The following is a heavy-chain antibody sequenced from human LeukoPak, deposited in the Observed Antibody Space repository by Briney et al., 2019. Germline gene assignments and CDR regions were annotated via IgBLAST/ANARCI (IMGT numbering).Heavy chain of an antibody. V-gene: IGHV4-59*01. Sequence: SETLSLTCTVSGGPISSYYWSWIRQPPGKGVEWIGYIYYSGSTNYNPSLKSRVTISVDTSKNQFSLKLSSVTAADTAVYYCARAGDTGNFDYWGQGTLVTVSS. CDR2: IYYSGST. CDR3: ARAGDTGNFDY. J-gene: IGHJ4*02. CDR1: GGPISSYY. D-gene: IGHD3-10*01.